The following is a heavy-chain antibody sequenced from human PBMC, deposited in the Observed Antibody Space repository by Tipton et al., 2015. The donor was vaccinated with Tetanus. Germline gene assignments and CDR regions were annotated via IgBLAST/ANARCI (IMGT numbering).Heavy chain of an antibody. D-gene: IGHD4-11*01. CDR3: AKEQSDADYYYYGMDV. CDR1: GFTVSSNY. J-gene: IGHJ6*02. CDR2: IYSGGST. Sequence: SLRLSCAASGFTVSSNYMNWVRQAPGKGLEWVSVIYSGGSTYYADSVKGRFTISRDNSKNTLYLQMNSLRAEDTAVYYCAKEQSDADYYYYGMDVWGQGTTVTVSS. V-gene: IGHV3-66*01.